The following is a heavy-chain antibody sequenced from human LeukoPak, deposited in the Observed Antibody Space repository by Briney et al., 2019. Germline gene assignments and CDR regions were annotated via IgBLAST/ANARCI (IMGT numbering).Heavy chain of an antibody. CDR2: INPNSGGT. J-gene: IGHJ6*03. Sequence: ASVKVSCKASGYTFTGYYMHWVRQAPGQGLGWMGRINPNSGGTNYARKFQGRVTMTRDTSISTAYMELSRLRSDDTAVYYCARAVAAGYYYMDVWGKGTTVTVSS. D-gene: IGHD6-13*01. CDR3: ARAVAAGYYYMDV. V-gene: IGHV1-2*06. CDR1: GYTFTGYY.